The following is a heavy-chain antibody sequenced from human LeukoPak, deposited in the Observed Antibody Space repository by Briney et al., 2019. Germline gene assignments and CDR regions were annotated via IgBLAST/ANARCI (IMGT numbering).Heavy chain of an antibody. CDR3: ARNAGYSDLNY. Sequence: PSETLSLTCTVSGDSFSGNNYWTWVRQPPGKGLEWIGEIYRSGATNYNPSLRGRVTVSLDKSKNQFSLRPNSVTAADTAIYYCARNAGYSDLNYWGQGVLVTVSS. D-gene: IGHD3-22*01. V-gene: IGHV4-4*02. CDR1: GDSFSGNNY. CDR2: IYRSGAT. J-gene: IGHJ4*02.